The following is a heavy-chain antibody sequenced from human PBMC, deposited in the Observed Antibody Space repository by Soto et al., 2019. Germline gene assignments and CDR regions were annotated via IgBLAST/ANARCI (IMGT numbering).Heavy chain of an antibody. J-gene: IGHJ4*02. CDR1: GFTFSSYW. V-gene: IGHV3-7*01. Sequence: GSLRLSCAASGFTFSSYWMSWVRQAPGKGLEWVANIKQDGSEKYYVDSVKGRFTISRDNAKNSLYLQMNSLRAEDTAVYYCARDLYCSGGSCFVFAALYYFDYWGQGT. D-gene: IGHD2-15*01. CDR3: ARDLYCSGGSCFVFAALYYFDY. CDR2: IKQDGSEK.